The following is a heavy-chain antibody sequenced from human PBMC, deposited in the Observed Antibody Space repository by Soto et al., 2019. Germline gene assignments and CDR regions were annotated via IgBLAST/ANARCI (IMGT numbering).Heavy chain of an antibody. CDR3: ARDRPVVKFDY. CDR2: ISSSGSTI. J-gene: IGHJ4*02. D-gene: IGHD2-15*01. V-gene: IGHV3-11*04. Sequence: GYYWSWVRQAPGKGLEWVSYISSSGSTIYYADSVKGRFTISRDNAKNSLYLQMNSLRAEDTAVYYCARDRPVVKFDYWGQGTLVTVSS. CDR1: GYY.